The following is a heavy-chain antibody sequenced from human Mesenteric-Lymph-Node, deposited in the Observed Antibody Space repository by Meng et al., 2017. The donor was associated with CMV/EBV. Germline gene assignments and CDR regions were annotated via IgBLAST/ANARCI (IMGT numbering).Heavy chain of an antibody. CDR3: ARGVDYTYYYGIDV. CDR2: INPKTGGT. Sequence: ASVKVSCKPSKYTFIGYYIHWVRQAPGQGLEWMGWINPKTGGTNYAQIFQGRVTLTRDTSINTAYMELNRLRSDDTAVYFCARGVDYTYYYGIDVWGQGTTVTVSS. D-gene: IGHD2-2*02. CDR1: KYTFIGYY. V-gene: IGHV1-2*02. J-gene: IGHJ6*02.